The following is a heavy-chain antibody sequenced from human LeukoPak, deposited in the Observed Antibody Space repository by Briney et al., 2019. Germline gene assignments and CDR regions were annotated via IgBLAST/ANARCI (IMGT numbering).Heavy chain of an antibody. CDR3: AKVSIKQQLAHTFDY. Sequence: PGGSLRLSCAASGFTFSSYAMSWVRQAPGKGLEWVSAISGSGSSTYYADSVKGRFTISRDNSKNTLYLQMNSLRAEDTAVYYCAKVSIKQQLAHTFDYWGQGTLVTVSS. CDR2: ISGSGSST. V-gene: IGHV3-23*01. CDR1: GFTFSSYA. D-gene: IGHD6-13*01. J-gene: IGHJ4*02.